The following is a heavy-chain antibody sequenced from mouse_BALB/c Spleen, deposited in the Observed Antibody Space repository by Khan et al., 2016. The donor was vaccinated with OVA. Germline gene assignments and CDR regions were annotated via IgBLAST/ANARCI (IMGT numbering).Heavy chain of an antibody. CDR1: GYIFTSNW. J-gene: IGHJ1*01. CDR2: IYPGTGSI. CDR3: AICFDYETSYFDV. D-gene: IGHD2-4*01. V-gene: IGHV1-76*01. Sequence: QVQLKQSGTELVRPGASVKLSCKTSGYIFTSNWIHWVKQRSGQGLEWIARIYPGTGSIYYNEKFKGKATLTADKSSSTAYMQLSSLKSEDSAVYFSAICFDYETSYFDVWGAGTTVTVSS.